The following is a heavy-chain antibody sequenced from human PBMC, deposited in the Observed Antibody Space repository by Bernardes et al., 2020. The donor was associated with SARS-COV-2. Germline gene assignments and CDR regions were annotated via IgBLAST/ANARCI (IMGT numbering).Heavy chain of an antibody. V-gene: IGHV1-69*13. Sequence: SVKVSCKASGGTFSSYAISWVRQAPGQGLEWMGGIIPIFGTANYAQKFQGRVTITADESTSTAYMELSSLRSEDTAVYYCARSVLRYFDWFLGYWGQGTLVTVSS. CDR1: GGTFSSYA. J-gene: IGHJ4*02. D-gene: IGHD3-9*01. CDR3: ARSVLRYFDWFLGY. CDR2: IIPIFGTA.